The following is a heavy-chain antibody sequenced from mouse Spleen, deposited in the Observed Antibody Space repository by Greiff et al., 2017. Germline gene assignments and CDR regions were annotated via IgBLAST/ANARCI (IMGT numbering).Heavy chain of an antibody. J-gene: IGHJ3*01. D-gene: IGHD2-2*01. CDR1: GFTFSDYG. CDR3: ASASTMVTGDFAY. V-gene: IGHV5-17*01. CDR2: ISSGSSTI. Sequence: EVQLVESGGGLVKPGGSLKLSCAASGFTFSDYGMPWVRPAPEKGLEWVAYISSGSSTIYYADTVKGRFPISRDNAKNTLFLQMTSLRSEDTAMYYCASASTMVTGDFAYWGQGTLVTVSA.